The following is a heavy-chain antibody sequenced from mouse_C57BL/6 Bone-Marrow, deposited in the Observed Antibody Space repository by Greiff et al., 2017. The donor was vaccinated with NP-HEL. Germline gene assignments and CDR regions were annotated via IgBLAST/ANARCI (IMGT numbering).Heavy chain of an antibody. D-gene: IGHD2-4*01. CDR3: TVYYDYPYYFDY. Sequence: EVQGVESGGGLVQPGGSMKLSCVASGFTFSNYWMNWVRQSPEKGLEWVAQIRLKSDNYATHYAESVKGRFTISRDDSKSSVYLQMNNLRAEDTGIYYCTVYYDYPYYFDYWGQGTTLTVSS. J-gene: IGHJ2*01. CDR1: GFTFSNYW. CDR2: IRLKSDNYAT. V-gene: IGHV6-3*01.